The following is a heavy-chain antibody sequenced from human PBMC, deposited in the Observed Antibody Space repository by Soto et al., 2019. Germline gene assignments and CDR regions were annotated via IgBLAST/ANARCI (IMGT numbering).Heavy chain of an antibody. J-gene: IGHJ4*02. CDR3: ARHFLTGSSLHYFDH. D-gene: IGHD3-9*01. CDR1: AGSLSSASYY. CDR2: VYYSGST. V-gene: IGHV4-39*01. Sequence: QVQLQESGPGRVTPSETLSLTCTVSAGSLSSASYYWAWIRQPPGWGLEWIGSVYYSGSTYYNPSLRSPVTISVDTSKNQFSLKLGSVTAADTAVYYCARHFLTGSSLHYFDHWGQGTLVTVSS.